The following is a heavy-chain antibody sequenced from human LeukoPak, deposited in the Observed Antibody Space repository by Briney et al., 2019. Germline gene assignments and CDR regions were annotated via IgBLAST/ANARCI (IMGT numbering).Heavy chain of an antibody. CDR3: ARSMGTGRFDY. J-gene: IGHJ4*02. CDR2: ISTSSSYT. V-gene: IGHV3-11*03. D-gene: IGHD2-8*02. CDR1: GFSLSDYY. Sequence: GGSLRLSCAASGFSLSDYYMSWIRQAPGKGLEWVSYISTSSSYTNYADSVKGRFTISREDAKNSLYLQMNSLRADDTAVYYCARSMGTGRFDYWGQGTLVTVSS.